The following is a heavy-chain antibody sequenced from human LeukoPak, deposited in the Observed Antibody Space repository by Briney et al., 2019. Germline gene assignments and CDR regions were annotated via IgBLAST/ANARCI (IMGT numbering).Heavy chain of an antibody. CDR1: GFTFGDYA. V-gene: IGHV3-49*04. CDR3: ARELSGSYYDLDY. J-gene: IGHJ4*02. D-gene: IGHD1-26*01. CDR2: IRTKAYGGTT. Sequence: GGSLRLSCTASGFTFGDYAMSSVRQAPGKGLEWVGFIRTKAYGGTTEYAASVKGRFTISRDDSKSIVYLQMNSLKTEDTAVYYCARELSGSYYDLDYWGQGTLVTVSS.